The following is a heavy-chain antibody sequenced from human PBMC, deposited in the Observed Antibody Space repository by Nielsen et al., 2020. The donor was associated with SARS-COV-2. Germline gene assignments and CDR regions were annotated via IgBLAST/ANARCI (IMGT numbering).Heavy chain of an antibody. CDR2: ISGSGGST. J-gene: IGHJ4*02. Sequence: GESLKISCAASGFTFDDYGMSWVRQAPGKGLEWVSAISGSGGSTYYADSVKGRFTISRDNSKNTLYLQMNSLRAEDTAVYYCAKDSAVYDYGDYFDYWGQGTLVTVSS. D-gene: IGHD4-17*01. CDR1: GFTFDDYG. CDR3: AKDSAVYDYGDYFDY. V-gene: IGHV3-23*01.